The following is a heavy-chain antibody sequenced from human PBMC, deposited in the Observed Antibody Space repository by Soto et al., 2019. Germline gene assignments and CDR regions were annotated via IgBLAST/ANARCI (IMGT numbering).Heavy chain of an antibody. J-gene: IGHJ6*02. CDR2: ISYDGSNK. V-gene: IGHV3-30*18. CDR3: AKDRKIAARYYYYGMDV. Sequence: QVQLVESGGGVVQPGRSLRLSCAASGFTFSSYGMQWVRQAPGKGLEWVAVISYDGSNKYYADSVKGRFTISRDNSKNTLYLQMNSLRAEDTAVYYCAKDRKIAARYYYYGMDVWGQGTTVTVSS. CDR1: GFTFSSYG. D-gene: IGHD6-6*01.